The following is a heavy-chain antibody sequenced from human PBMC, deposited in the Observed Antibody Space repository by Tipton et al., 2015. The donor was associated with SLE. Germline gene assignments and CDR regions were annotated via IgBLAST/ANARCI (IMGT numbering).Heavy chain of an antibody. CDR1: GGSFSGYY. Sequence: TLSLTRAVYGGSFSGYYWSWIRQPPGKGLEWIGEINHSGSTNYNPSLKSRVTISVDTSKNQFSLKLSSVTAADTAVYYCARDGGSSWYQVGFDYWGQGTLVTISS. V-gene: IGHV4-34*01. D-gene: IGHD6-13*01. CDR2: INHSGST. CDR3: ARDGGSSWYQVGFDY. J-gene: IGHJ4*02.